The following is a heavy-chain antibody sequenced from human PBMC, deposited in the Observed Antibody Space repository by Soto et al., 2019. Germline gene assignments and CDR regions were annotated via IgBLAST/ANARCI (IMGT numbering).Heavy chain of an antibody. D-gene: IGHD2-15*01. J-gene: IGHJ3*02. CDR3: ARDRYCSGGSCYSGAFDI. Sequence: ASVKVSCKASGYTFTSYAMHWVRQAPGQRLEWMGWINAGNGNTKYSQKFQGRVTITRDTSASTAYMELSSLRSEDTAVYYCARDRYCSGGSCYSGAFDIWGQGTMVTGS. CDR1: GYTFTSYA. CDR2: INAGNGNT. V-gene: IGHV1-3*01.